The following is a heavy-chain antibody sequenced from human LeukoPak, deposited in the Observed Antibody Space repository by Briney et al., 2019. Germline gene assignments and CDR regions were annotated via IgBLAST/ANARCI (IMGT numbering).Heavy chain of an antibody. CDR3: ARRGNYGGNSGFDY. D-gene: IGHD4-23*01. CDR1: GFTFDDYG. V-gene: IGHV3-20*04. CDR2: INWNGGST. J-gene: IGHJ4*02. Sequence: GGSLRLSCAASGFTFDDYGMSWVRHAPGKGLEWVSGINWNGGSTGYADSVKGRFTISRDNAKNSLYLQMNSLRAEDTAVYYCARRGNYGGNSGFDYWGQGTLVTVSS.